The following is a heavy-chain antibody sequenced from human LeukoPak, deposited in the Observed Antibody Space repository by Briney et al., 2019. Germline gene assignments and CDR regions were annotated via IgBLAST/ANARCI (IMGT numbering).Heavy chain of an antibody. D-gene: IGHD1-26*01. CDR2: IKAKAHGGTI. CDR1: GFTFINAG. J-gene: IGHJ4*02. Sequence: GGSLRLSCAASGFTFINAGMAWVRQAPGKGLEWVGRIKAKAHGGTIEYAAPVKGRFTISRDDSKNTLYLQMNSLKTEDTAVYYCTTDGVGVEGATYDNWGQGTLVTVSS. V-gene: IGHV3-15*01. CDR3: TTDGVGVEGATYDN.